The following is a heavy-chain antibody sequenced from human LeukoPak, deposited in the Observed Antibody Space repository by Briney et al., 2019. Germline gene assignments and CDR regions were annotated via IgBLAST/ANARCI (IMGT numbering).Heavy chain of an antibody. V-gene: IGHV3-48*04. CDR3: ARTYDFGRGPPGDAFDN. D-gene: IGHD3-3*01. Sequence: GGSLRLSCAASGFTFRIFGLNWVRQAPGKGPEWVSYIDSRSGITYYADSVQGRFTISRDDARESVFLQMDGLRVDDTAVYYCARTYDFGRGPPGDAFDNWGPGTWVIVSS. CDR1: GFTFRIFG. CDR2: IDSRSGIT. J-gene: IGHJ3*02.